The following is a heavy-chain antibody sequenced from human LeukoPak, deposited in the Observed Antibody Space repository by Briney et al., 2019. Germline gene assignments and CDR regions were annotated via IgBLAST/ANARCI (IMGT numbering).Heavy chain of an antibody. D-gene: IGHD2-15*01. CDR3: ARRGSDAFDI. CDR2: IYPGDSDI. V-gene: IGHV5-51*01. J-gene: IGHJ3*02. CDR1: GYSFINNW. Sequence: GESLKISCKGSGYSFINNWIGWVRQMPGKGLEWMGIIYPGDSDIRYSPSFQGQVTISADKSISTVYLQWSSLKASDTAMYYCARRGSDAFDIWGQGTMVTVSS.